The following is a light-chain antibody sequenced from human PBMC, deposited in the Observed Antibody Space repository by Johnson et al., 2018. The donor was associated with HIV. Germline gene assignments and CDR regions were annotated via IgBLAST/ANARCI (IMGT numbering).Light chain of an antibody. V-gene: IGLV1-51*01. CDR3: GTWDSSLSAYV. CDR2: DNN. Sequence: QSVLTQPPSVSAAPGQKVTISCSGSSSNIGNNYVSWYQQLPGTAPKLIIYDNNKRPSGIPDRFSGSKSGTSATLGITGLQTGDEDDYYCGTWDSSLSAYVFGTETKVTVL. J-gene: IGLJ1*01. CDR1: SSNIGNNY.